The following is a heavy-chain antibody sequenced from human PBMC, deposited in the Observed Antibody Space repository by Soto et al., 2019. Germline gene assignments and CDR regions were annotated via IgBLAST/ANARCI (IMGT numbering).Heavy chain of an antibody. Sequence: PATLTHPNAVYGGSFRRYYWIGIRQPPGKGMEWIGEINHSGSTNYNPSLKSRVTISVDTSKNQFSLKLSSVTAADTAVYYWARVVAAAGMMDYYDGMDVWGQGSTVX. CDR2: INHSGST. D-gene: IGHD6-13*01. J-gene: IGHJ6*02. CDR1: GGSFRRYY. V-gene: IGHV4-34*01. CDR3: ARVVAAAGMMDYYDGMDV.